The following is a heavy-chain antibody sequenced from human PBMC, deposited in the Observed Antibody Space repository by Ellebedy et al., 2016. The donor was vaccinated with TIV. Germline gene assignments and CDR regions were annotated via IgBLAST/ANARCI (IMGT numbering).Heavy chain of an antibody. CDR1: GGSISSGGYY. CDR2: IYHSGST. CDR3: ATRSYHAEYFHH. Sequence: LRLXCTVSGGSISSGGYYWSWIRQHPGKGLEWMGHIYHSGSTYYNPSLRSRVTISVDTSKSEFSLKLSSLTAADTAVYYCATRSYHAEYFHHWGQGTLVTVSS. J-gene: IGHJ1*01. V-gene: IGHV4-31*03. D-gene: IGHD3-10*01.